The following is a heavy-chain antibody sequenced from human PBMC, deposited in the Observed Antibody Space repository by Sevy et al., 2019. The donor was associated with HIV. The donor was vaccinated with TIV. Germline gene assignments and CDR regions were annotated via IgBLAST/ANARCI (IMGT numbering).Heavy chain of an antibody. D-gene: IGHD7-27*01. Sequence: SQTLSLTCTVSGGSISSYYWSWIRQPPGKGLEWIGYIYYSGSTNYNPSLKSRVTISVDTSKNQFSLKLSSVTAADTAVYYCARDASGGGDDYWGQGTLVTVSS. CDR1: GGSISSYY. V-gene: IGHV4-59*01. CDR2: IYYSGST. CDR3: ARDASGGGDDY. J-gene: IGHJ4*02.